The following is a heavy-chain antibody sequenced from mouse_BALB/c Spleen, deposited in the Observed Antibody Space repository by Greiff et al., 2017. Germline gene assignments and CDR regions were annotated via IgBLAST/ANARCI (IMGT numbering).Heavy chain of an antibody. CDR1: GFNINDYY. J-gene: IGHJ4*01. Sequence: VQLQQSGAELVRPGALVKLSCKASGFNINDYYMHWVKQRPEQGLEWIGWIDPENGNTIYDPKFKGKASITADTSSNTAYLQLSSLTSEDTAVYCCVGGSCCAMDDWGQGTSVTVSS. D-gene: IGHD1-1*01. V-gene: IGHV14-1*02. CDR2: IDPENGNT. CDR3: VGGSCCAMDD.